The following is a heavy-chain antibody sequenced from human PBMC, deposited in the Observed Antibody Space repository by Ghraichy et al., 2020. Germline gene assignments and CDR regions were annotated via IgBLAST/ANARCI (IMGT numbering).Heavy chain of an antibody. CDR3: ARAGSSGWIYGMDV. D-gene: IGHD6-19*01. J-gene: IGHJ6*02. CDR2: ISSSGSTI. CDR1: GFTFSSYE. V-gene: IGHV3-48*03. Sequence: GGSLRLSCAASGFTFSSYEMNWVRQAPGKGLEWVSYISSSGSTIYYADSVKGRFTISRDNAKNSLYLQMNSLRAEDTAVYYCARAGSSGWIYGMDVWGQGTTVTVSS.